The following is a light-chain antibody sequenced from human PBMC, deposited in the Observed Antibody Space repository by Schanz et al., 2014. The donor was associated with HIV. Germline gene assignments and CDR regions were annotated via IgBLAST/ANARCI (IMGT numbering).Light chain of an antibody. CDR2: KAS. V-gene: IGKV1-5*03. CDR1: QSISSW. Sequence: DIQMPQSPSTLSASVGARVTITCRASQSISSWLAWYQQKPGKAPKLLIYKASSLESGVPSRFSGSGSGTEFTLTISSLQPDDFATYYCQQYDTSSWTFGLGTKV. CDR3: QQYDTSSWT. J-gene: IGKJ1*01.